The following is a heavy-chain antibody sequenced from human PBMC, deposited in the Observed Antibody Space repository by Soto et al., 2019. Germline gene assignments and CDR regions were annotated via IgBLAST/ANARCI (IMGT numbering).Heavy chain of an antibody. CDR1: GFTFSGYG. D-gene: IGHD6-13*01. CDR3: AKAKYSSSWTYFDY. V-gene: IGHV3-30*18. J-gene: IGHJ4*02. Sequence: HPGGSLRLSCAASGFTFSGYGMHWVRQAPGKGLEWVAVISYDGSNKYYADSVKGRFTISRDNSKNTLYLQMNSLRAEDTAVYYCAKAKYSSSWTYFDYWGQGTLVTVSS. CDR2: ISYDGSNK.